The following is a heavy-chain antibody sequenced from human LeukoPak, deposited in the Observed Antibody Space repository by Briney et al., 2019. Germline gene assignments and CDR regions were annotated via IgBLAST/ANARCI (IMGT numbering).Heavy chain of an antibody. D-gene: IGHD3-10*01. CDR1: GYTFSSYA. CDR3: ARDRTVRGVIRNWFDP. V-gene: IGHV1-3*01. CDR2: INVGNGNT. Sequence: ASVKVSCKASGYTFSSYAMHWVRQAPGQRLEWMGWINVGNGNTKYSQKFQGRVTITRDTSASTVYMELGSLRSEDTAVYYCARDRTVRGVIRNWFDPWGQGTLVTVSS. J-gene: IGHJ5*02.